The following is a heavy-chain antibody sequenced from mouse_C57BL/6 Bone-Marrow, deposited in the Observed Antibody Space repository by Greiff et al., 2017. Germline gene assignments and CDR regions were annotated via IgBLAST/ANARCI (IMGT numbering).Heavy chain of an antibody. CDR2: IDPSDSYT. D-gene: IGHD1-1*01. CDR1: GYTFTSYW. J-gene: IGHJ2*01. Sequence: VQLKQPGAELVMPGASVKLSCKASGYTFTSYWMHWVKQRPGQGLEWIGEIDPSDSYTNYNQKFKGKSTLTVDKSSSTAYMQLSSLTSEDSAVYYCARSDYYGTPYYFDDWGQGTTLTVSS. CDR3: ARSDYYGTPYYFDD. V-gene: IGHV1-69*01.